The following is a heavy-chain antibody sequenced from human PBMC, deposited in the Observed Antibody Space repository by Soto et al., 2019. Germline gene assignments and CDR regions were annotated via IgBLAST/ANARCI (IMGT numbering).Heavy chain of an antibody. CDR1: GFTFSSYD. Sequence: GGSLRLSCAASGFTFSSYDMHWVRQATGKGLEWVSAIGTAGDTYYPGSVKGRFTISRENAKNSLYLQMNSLRAEDTAVYYCAREGSSWIQGFYYYYYGMEVWGQGTTVTVSS. V-gene: IGHV3-13*01. CDR3: AREGSSWIQGFYYYYYGMEV. J-gene: IGHJ6*02. D-gene: IGHD5-18*01. CDR2: IGTAGDT.